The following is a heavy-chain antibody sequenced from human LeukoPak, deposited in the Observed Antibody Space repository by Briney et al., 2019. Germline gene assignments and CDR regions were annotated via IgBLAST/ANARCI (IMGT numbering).Heavy chain of an antibody. V-gene: IGHV4-4*07. D-gene: IGHD1-1*01. J-gene: IGHJ6*03. CDR1: GGSISSYY. Sequence: SETLSLTCTVSGGSISSYYWSWIRQPAGKGLEWIGRIYTSGSTNYNPSLKSRVTMSVDTSKNQFSLKLNSVTAADTAVYYCAKLYYYYYYMDVWGKGTTVTVSS. CDR2: IYTSGST. CDR3: AKLYYYYYYMDV.